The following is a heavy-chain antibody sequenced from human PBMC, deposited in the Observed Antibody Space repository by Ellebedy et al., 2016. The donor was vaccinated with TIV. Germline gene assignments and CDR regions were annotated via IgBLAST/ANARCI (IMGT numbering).Heavy chain of an antibody. CDR3: ARGRVSFDS. V-gene: IGHV1-8*01. J-gene: IGHJ4*02. Sequence: ASVKVSXXASGYTFTSYDINWVRQAAGQGLEWMGGMNPNSGNTGYAQKFQGRVTMTRNTSISTAYMELSSLRSEDTAVYYCARGRVSFDSWGQGSLVTVSS. CDR2: MNPNSGNT. CDR1: GYTFTSYD.